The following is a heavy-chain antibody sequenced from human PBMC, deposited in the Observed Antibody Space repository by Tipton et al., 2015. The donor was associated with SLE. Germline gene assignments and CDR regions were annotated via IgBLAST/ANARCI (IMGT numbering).Heavy chain of an antibody. V-gene: IGHV4-34*09. CDR3: ARMGPVKGLQGSYYFDY. D-gene: IGHD4-11*01. CDR2: INHSGST. CDR1: GGSFSGYY. J-gene: IGHJ4*02. Sequence: TLSLTCAVYGGSFSGYYWSWIRQPPGKGLEWIGEINHSGSTNYNPSLKSRVTISVDTSKNQFSLKLSSVTAADTAVYYCARMGPVKGLQGSYYFDYWGQGTLVTVSS.